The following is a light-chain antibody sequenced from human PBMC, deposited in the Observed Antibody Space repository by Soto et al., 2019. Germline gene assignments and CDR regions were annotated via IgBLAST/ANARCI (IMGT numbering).Light chain of an antibody. Sequence: EIVLTQSPATLSLSPGERATLSCRASQSVSSFLAWYQQKPGQAPRLLIYDASNRATGIPARFSVSGSGTDFTLTIRSLEPEDFAVYYCQQRSNWLTFGGGTKVEIK. J-gene: IGKJ4*01. CDR1: QSVSSF. V-gene: IGKV3-11*01. CDR3: QQRSNWLT. CDR2: DAS.